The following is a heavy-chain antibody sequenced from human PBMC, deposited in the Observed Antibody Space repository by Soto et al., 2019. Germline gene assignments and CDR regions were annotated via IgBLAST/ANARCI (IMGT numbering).Heavy chain of an antibody. CDR2: INSDGSEK. CDR3: AIAWGYSPDY. D-gene: IGHD5-18*01. Sequence: EVELVESGGGLVQPGVSLRLSCAASGFTFSSSWMHWVRQAPGKGRVWVSYINSDGSEKRYADSVKGRFTISRDNAKNPLYLPMKRLRAEDTALDYCAIAWGYSPDYWGQGPLVTVSS. CDR1: GFTFSSSW. V-gene: IGHV3-74*01. J-gene: IGHJ4*02.